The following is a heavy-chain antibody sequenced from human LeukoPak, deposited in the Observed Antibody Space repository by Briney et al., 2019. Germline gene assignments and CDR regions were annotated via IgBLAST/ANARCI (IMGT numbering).Heavy chain of an antibody. Sequence: PGGSLRLSCAASGFTFINFDMYWVRQAPGKGLEWVAFIRYDGSNEYYADSVKGRFTISRDNSKNTLYLQMNSLRAEDTAVYYCAKAGGPPRHYDSSALLGRGFDPWGQGTLVTVSS. V-gene: IGHV3-30*02. CDR1: GFTFINFD. CDR3: AKAGGPPRHYDSSALLGRGFDP. J-gene: IGHJ5*02. CDR2: IRYDGSNE. D-gene: IGHD3-22*01.